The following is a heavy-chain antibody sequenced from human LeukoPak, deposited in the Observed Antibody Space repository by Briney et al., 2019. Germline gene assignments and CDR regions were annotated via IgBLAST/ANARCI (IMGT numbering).Heavy chain of an antibody. CDR1: GFTFNNYA. J-gene: IGHJ4*02. CDR2: ISGSGGST. D-gene: IGHD2-15*01. V-gene: IGHV3-23*01. Sequence: PGGSLRLSCAASGFTFNNYAMSWVRQAPGKGLEWVSAISGSGGSTYYADSVKGRFTISRDNSKNTLYLQMNSLRAEDTAVYYCAKACSGGSCFDYWGQGTLVTVSS. CDR3: AKACSGGSCFDY.